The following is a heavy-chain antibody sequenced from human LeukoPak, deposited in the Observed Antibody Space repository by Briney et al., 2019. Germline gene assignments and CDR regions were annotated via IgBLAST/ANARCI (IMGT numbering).Heavy chain of an antibody. Sequence: GGSLRLSCAASGFTFSSYGMSWVRQAPGKGLEWVSAISGSGGSTYYADSVKGRFTISRDNSKNTLYLQMNSLRAEDTAVYYCAKACRGGIVVVTQVYMDVWGKGTTVTISS. J-gene: IGHJ6*03. CDR3: AKACRGGIVVVTQVYMDV. D-gene: IGHD3-22*01. CDR1: GFTFSSYG. CDR2: ISGSGGST. V-gene: IGHV3-23*01.